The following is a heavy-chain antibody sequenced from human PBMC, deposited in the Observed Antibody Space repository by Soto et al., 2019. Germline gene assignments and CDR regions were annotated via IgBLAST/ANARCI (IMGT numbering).Heavy chain of an antibody. CDR3: ARALVTDYNSRAYHYYFAMDV. CDR1: GGSISGDDLY. CDR2: VYHTGTT. V-gene: IGHV4-31*02. J-gene: IGHJ6*02. Sequence: HLQESGPGLVKHSETLSLTCVVSGGSISGDDLYWSWIRHLPGKGLEWIANVYHTGTTYYNPSLKSRVSMSVDTSQNQFSLILASVTAADTAVYYCARALVTDYNSRAYHYYFAMDVWGQGTSVTVSS. D-gene: IGHD6-13*01.